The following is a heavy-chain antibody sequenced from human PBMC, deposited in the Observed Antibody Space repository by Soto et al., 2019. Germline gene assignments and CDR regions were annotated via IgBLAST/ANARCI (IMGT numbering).Heavy chain of an antibody. CDR1: GYTFNSYW. V-gene: IGHV5-51*01. D-gene: IGHD6-13*01. CDR3: ARQRRSSSYYYYYGMDV. Sequence: GESLKISCKGSGYTFNSYWIGWVRQMPGKGLEWMGIIYPGDSDTRYSPSFQGQVTISADKSISTAYLQWSSLKASDTAMYYCARQRRSSSYYYYYGMDVWGQGTTVTVS. CDR2: IYPGDSDT. J-gene: IGHJ6*02.